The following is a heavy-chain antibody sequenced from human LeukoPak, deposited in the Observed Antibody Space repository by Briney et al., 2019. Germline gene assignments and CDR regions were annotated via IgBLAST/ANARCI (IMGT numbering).Heavy chain of an antibody. V-gene: IGHV1-69*05. CDR1: GGTFSSYA. Sequence: ASVKVSCKASGGTFSSYAISWVRQAPGQGLEWMGGIIPIFGTANYAQKFQGRVTITTDESTSTAYMELSSLRSEDTAVYYCAREGIAARGIFDYWGQGTLVTVSS. CDR2: IIPIFGTA. CDR3: AREGIAARGIFDY. D-gene: IGHD6-13*01. J-gene: IGHJ4*02.